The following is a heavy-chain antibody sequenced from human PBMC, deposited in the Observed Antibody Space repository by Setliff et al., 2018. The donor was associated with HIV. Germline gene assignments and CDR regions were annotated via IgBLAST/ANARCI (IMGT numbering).Heavy chain of an antibody. CDR3: ARDFTYDYDSSGPG. V-gene: IGHV3-64*04. J-gene: IGHJ4*02. Sequence: GGSLRLSCSASGFTFSSYAMHWVRQAPGKGLKYVSTISGNGGSTYYPDSVKGRFTISRDNSKNTVFLQMSRLRSDDTAVYYCARDFTYDYDSSGPGWGQGTLVTVSS. CDR1: GFTFSSYA. CDR2: ISGNGGST. D-gene: IGHD3-22*01.